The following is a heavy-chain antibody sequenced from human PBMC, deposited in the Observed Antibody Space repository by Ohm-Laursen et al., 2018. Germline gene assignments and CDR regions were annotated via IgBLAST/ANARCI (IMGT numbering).Heavy chain of an antibody. CDR1: GFTFSSYG. CDR2: ISSGSSTI. V-gene: IGHV3-48*04. CDR3: ARESADVFDI. Sequence: SLRLSCSASGFTFSSYGMSWVRQAPGKGLEWVSHISSGSSTIYYADSVEGRFTISRDNAKNSLYLQMNSLRAEDTAIYYCARESADVFDIWGQGTMVTVSS. J-gene: IGHJ3*02.